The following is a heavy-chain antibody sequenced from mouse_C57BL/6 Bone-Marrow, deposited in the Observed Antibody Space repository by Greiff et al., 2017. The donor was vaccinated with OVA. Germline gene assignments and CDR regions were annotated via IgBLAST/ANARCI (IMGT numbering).Heavy chain of an antibody. CDR2: IRSKGNNYAT. Sequence: EVMLVESGGGLVQPKGSLKLSCAASGFSFNTYAMNWVRQAPGKGLEWVARIRSKGNNYATYYADSVKDRFTISRDDSESMLYLQMNNLKTEDTAMYYCVRQKGAMDYWGQGTSVTVSS. V-gene: IGHV10-1*01. J-gene: IGHJ4*01. CDR3: VRQKGAMDY. CDR1: GFSFNTYA.